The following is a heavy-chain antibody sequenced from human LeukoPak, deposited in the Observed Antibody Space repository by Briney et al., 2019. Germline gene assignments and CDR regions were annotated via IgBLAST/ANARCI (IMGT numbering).Heavy chain of an antibody. J-gene: IGHJ4*02. CDR1: RTTFSRYP. D-gene: IGHD2-21*02. CDR3: AQLTAY. CDR2: ISNSDSST. V-gene: IGHV3-23*01. Sequence: GGSLRLSCAASRTTFSRYPMSWVRQAPGKGLEWVSDISNSDSSTYYADSVKGRFTISRDSSKNTVYLQMNSLRADDTAVYYCAQLTAYWGQGTLVTVSS.